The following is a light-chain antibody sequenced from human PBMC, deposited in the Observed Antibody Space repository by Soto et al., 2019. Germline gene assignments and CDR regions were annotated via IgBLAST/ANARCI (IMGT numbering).Light chain of an antibody. Sequence: MQLTQSPSVLSASVGDRVTITCRASQGISSYLAWYQQKPGKAPKLLIYGASTLQSGVPSRFSGSGSGTEFTLTISSLQPEDFATYYCQHLNGYPRTFGQGTKVEIK. CDR3: QHLNGYPRT. CDR1: QGISSY. CDR2: GAS. V-gene: IGKV1-9*01. J-gene: IGKJ1*01.